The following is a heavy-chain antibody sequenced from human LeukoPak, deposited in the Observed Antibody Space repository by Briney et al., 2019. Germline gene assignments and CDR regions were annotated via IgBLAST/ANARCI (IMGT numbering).Heavy chain of an antibody. D-gene: IGHD3-9*01. J-gene: IGHJ6*03. V-gene: IGHV1-2*02. Sequence: GPSVKVSCKASGYTFTGYYMHWVRQAPGQGLEWMGWINPNSGGTNYAQKLQGRVTMTTDTSTSTAYMELRSLRSDDTAVYYCARDALRYFDWLLSFAGYYYYMDVWGKGTTVTVSS. CDR2: INPNSGGT. CDR3: ARDALRYFDWLLSFAGYYYYMDV. CDR1: GYTFTGYY.